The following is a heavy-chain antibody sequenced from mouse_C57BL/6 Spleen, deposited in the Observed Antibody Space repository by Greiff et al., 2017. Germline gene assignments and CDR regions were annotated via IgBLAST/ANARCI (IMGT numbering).Heavy chain of an antibody. V-gene: IGHV1-76*01. Sequence: VKLMESGAELVRPGASVKLSCKASGYTFTDYYINWVKQRPGQGLEWIARIYPGSGNTYYNEKFKGKATLTAEKSSSTAYMQLSSLTSEDSAVYFCARGYYGSSYDAMDYWGQGTSVTVSS. J-gene: IGHJ4*01. D-gene: IGHD1-1*01. CDR2: IYPGSGNT. CDR1: GYTFTDYY. CDR3: ARGYYGSSYDAMDY.